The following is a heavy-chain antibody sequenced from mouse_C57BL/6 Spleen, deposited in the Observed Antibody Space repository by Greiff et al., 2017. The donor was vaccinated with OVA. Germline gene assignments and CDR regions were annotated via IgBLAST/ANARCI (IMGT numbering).Heavy chain of an antibody. CDR2: ILPGSGRT. CDR1: GYTFTGYW. V-gene: IGHV1-9*01. CDR3: ARFGGNYGYYAMDY. Sequence: QVQLKQSGAELMKPGASVKLSCKATGYTFTGYWIEWVKQRPGHGLEWIGEILPGSGRTNYNEKFKGKATFTADTSSTPAYMPLSSLTTEDSAIYYCARFGGNYGYYAMDYWGQGTSVTVSS. D-gene: IGHD2-1*01. J-gene: IGHJ4*01.